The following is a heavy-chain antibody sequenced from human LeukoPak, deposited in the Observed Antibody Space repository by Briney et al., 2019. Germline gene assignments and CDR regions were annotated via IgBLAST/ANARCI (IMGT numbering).Heavy chain of an antibody. J-gene: IGHJ4*02. D-gene: IGHD6-19*01. CDR2: INSDGSST. CDR3: ATGYSSGWYNY. CDR1: GFTFSSYW. Sequence: GGSLRLSCAAAGFTFSSYWMHWVRQAPGKGLVWVSRINSDGSSTSYADSVKGRYIISRDNAKNTLYLQMNSLRAEDTAVYYCATGYSSGWYNYWGQGTLVTVSS. V-gene: IGHV3-74*01.